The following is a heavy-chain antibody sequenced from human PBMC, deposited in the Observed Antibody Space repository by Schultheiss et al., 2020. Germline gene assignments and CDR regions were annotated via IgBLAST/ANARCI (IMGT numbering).Heavy chain of an antibody. J-gene: IGHJ2*01. Sequence: GGSLRLSCAASGFTFSSYGMHWVRQAPGKGLEWVAVISYDGSNKYYADSVKGRFTISRDNSKNTLYLQMNSLRAEDTAVYYCAKGLTREAPSWYFDLWGRGTLVTVSS. D-gene: IGHD1-26*01. CDR3: AKGLTREAPSWYFDL. CDR2: ISYDGSNK. CDR1: GFTFSSYG. V-gene: IGHV3-30*18.